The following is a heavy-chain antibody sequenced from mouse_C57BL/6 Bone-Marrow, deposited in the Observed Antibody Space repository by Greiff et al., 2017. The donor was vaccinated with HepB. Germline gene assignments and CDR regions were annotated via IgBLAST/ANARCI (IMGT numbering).Heavy chain of an antibody. V-gene: IGHV3-6*01. D-gene: IGHD1-1*01. CDR3: ARDGSYGSSS. Sequence: EVKLVESGPGLVKPSQSLSLTCSVTGYSITSGYYWNWIRQFPGNKLEWMGYISYDGSNNYNPSLKNRISITRDTSKNQFFLKLNSVTTEDTATYYCARDGSYGSSSGGQGTLVTVSA. J-gene: IGHJ3*01. CDR2: ISYDGSN. CDR1: GYSITSGYY.